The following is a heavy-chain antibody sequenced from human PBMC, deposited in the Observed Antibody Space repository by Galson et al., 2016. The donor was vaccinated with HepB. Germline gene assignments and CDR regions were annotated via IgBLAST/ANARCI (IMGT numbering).Heavy chain of an antibody. CDR1: GFIFSEYA. J-gene: IGHJ6*03. V-gene: IGHV3-23*01. CDR2: ISKSGDYT. CDR3: AKDLGDRLVTVYYYMEA. Sequence: SLRLSCAASGFIFSEYAMSWVRQAPGKGLEWVSAISKSGDYTYYADSVKGRFTISRDNSKNTLSLQMNSLRAEDTALYYCAKDLGDRLVTVYYYMEAWGKGATGTVSS. D-gene: IGHD4-11*01.